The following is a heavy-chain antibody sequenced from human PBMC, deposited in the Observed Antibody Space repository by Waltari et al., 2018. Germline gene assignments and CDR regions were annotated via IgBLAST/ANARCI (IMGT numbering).Heavy chain of an antibody. Sequence: QVQLVESGGGLVKPGGSLRLSCAASGFTFSYYYLSWIRQAPGKGLEWVSYISSSSSYTNYADSVKGRFTISRDNAKNSLYLQMNSLRAEDTAVYYCASSYSNYNWFDPWGQGTLVTVSS. CDR2: ISSSSSYT. V-gene: IGHV3-11*06. CDR1: GFTFSYYY. J-gene: IGHJ5*02. CDR3: ASSYSNYNWFDP. D-gene: IGHD4-4*01.